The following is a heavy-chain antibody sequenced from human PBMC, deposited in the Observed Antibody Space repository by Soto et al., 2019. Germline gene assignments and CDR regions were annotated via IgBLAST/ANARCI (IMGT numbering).Heavy chain of an antibody. Sequence: GGSLSLSCAASGFTFSSYSMNWVRQAPGKGLEWVSSISSSSSYIYYADSVKGRFTISRDNAKNSLYLQMNSLRAEDTAVYYCARGIYSGADDAFDIWGQGTMVTVSS. CDR3: ARGIYSGADDAFDI. CDR1: GFTFSSYS. CDR2: ISSSSSYI. V-gene: IGHV3-21*01. D-gene: IGHD2-21*01. J-gene: IGHJ3*02.